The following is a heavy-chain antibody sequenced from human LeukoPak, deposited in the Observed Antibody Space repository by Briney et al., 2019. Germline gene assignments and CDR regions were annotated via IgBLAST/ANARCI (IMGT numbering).Heavy chain of an antibody. J-gene: IGHJ4*02. Sequence: PSETLSLTCTVSGGSISSYYWSWIRQPAGKGLEWIGRMYTSGSTKYNPSLKSRVTMSVDTSKNKFSLILSSVTAADTAVYYCARDLYSTRWYYFDYWGQGTLVTVSS. D-gene: IGHD6-13*01. CDR1: GGSISSYY. V-gene: IGHV4-4*07. CDR2: MYTSGST. CDR3: ARDLYSTRWYYFDY.